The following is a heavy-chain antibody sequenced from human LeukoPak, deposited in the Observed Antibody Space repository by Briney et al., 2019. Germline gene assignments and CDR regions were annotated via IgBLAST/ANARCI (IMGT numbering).Heavy chain of an antibody. CDR1: GFNFNSKW. CDR3: ADPPSDF. Sequence: GGSLRLSCATSGFNFNSKWMTWVRQAPGKGLEWVANINQDGSEKYHGDSVKGRFTISRDNAKSSLFLEMSSLRAEDTAVYYCADPPSDFWGQGALVAVSS. CDR2: INQDGSEK. J-gene: IGHJ4*02. V-gene: IGHV3-7*01.